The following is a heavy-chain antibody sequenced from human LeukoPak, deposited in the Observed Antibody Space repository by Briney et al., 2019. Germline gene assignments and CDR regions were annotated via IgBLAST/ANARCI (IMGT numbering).Heavy chain of an antibody. J-gene: IGHJ3*02. V-gene: IGHV3-15*01. CDR2: IKSKTDAGRT. CDR3: TTEGILAYCGGDCYSMFAFGI. Sequence: RGGSLRLSCAASGFTFSNAWMSWVRQAPGKGLEWMGRIKSKTDAGRTDYAAPVKGRFTISRDDSKNTLYLQMNSLKTEDTAVYYCTTEGILAYCGGDCYSMFAFGIWGQGTMVTVSS. CDR1: GFTFSNAW. D-gene: IGHD2-21*02.